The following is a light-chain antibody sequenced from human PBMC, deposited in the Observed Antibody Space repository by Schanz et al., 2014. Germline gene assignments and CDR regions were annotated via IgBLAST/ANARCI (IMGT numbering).Light chain of an antibody. Sequence: QSALTQPRSVSGSPGQSVTISCTGTSSDVGGYNYVSWYQLHPGKAPKLMIYDVSKRPSGVPDRFSGSKSGNTASLTISGLQPEDEADYYCCSYAGFNTVIFGGGTKLTVL. V-gene: IGLV2-11*01. J-gene: IGLJ2*01. CDR1: SSDVGGYNY. CDR2: DVS. CDR3: CSYAGFNTVI.